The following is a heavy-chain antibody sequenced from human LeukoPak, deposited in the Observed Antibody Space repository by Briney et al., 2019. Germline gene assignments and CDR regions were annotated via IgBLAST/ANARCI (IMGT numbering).Heavy chain of an antibody. D-gene: IGHD6-19*01. CDR3: ARLIGVAGTRNFDY. Sequence: GGSLRLSCAASGFTVSSNYMSWVRQAPGKGLEWVSVIYSGGSTYYADSVKGRFTISRHNSKNTLYLQMNSLRAEDKSVYYCARLIGVAGTRNFDYWGKGTLVTVSS. CDR2: IYSGGST. CDR1: GFTVSSNY. V-gene: IGHV3-53*04. J-gene: IGHJ4*02.